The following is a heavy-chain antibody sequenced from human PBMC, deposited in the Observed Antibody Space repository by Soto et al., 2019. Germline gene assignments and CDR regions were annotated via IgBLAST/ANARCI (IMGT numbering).Heavy chain of an antibody. CDR2: IKQDGSEK. Sequence: EVQLVESGGGLVQPGGSLRLSCAASGFTFSSYWMSWVRQAPGKGLEWVANIKQDGSEKYYVDSVKGRFTISRDNAKNSLYLQMNSLRAEYTAVYYCARDLGYSSSEFDYWGQGTLVTVSS. J-gene: IGHJ4*02. D-gene: IGHD6-6*01. CDR3: ARDLGYSSSEFDY. CDR1: GFTFSSYW. V-gene: IGHV3-7*05.